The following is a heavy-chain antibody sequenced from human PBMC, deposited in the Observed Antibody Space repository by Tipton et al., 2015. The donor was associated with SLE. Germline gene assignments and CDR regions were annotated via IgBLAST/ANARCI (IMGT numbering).Heavy chain of an antibody. J-gene: IGHJ4*02. CDR3: ARRYNWNYKDYFDY. CDR2: LYHRGRT. V-gene: IGHV4-38-2*01. Sequence: TLSLTRAVSGYSITSGDDWGWIRQPPGKGLEWVGSLYHRGRTYYNPSLKSRVTISTDTSKNQFSLKLTSVTAADTAVYYCARRYNWNYKDYFDYWGQGTPVTVSS. D-gene: IGHD1-7*01. CDR1: GYSITSGDD.